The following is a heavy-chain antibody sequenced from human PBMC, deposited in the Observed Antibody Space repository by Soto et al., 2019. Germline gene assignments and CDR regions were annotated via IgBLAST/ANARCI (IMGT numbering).Heavy chain of an antibody. J-gene: IGHJ4*02. CDR3: AKDRGKTGYYPPTFDY. V-gene: IGHV3-23*01. Sequence: GGSLRLSCAASGFTFSSYAMSWVRQAPGKGLEWVSAISGSGGSTYYADSVKGRFTISRDNSKNMLYLQMNSLRAEDTAVYYCAKDRGKTGYYPPTFDYWGQGTLVTVSS. D-gene: IGHD3-9*01. CDR2: ISGSGGST. CDR1: GFTFSSYA.